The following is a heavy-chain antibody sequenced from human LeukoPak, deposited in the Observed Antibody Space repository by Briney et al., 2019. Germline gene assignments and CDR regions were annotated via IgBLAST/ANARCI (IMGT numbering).Heavy chain of an antibody. CDR3: ARVSGYDWESFYDY. V-gene: IGHV4-59*01. D-gene: IGHD5-12*01. CDR1: GGSISSYY. Sequence: SETLSLTCTVSGGSISSYYWSWIRQPPGKGLEWSGYIYYSGSTNYNPSLKSRVTISVDTSKNQFSLKLSSVTAADTAMYYCARVSGYDWESFYDYWGQGSLVTVSS. CDR2: IYYSGST. J-gene: IGHJ4*02.